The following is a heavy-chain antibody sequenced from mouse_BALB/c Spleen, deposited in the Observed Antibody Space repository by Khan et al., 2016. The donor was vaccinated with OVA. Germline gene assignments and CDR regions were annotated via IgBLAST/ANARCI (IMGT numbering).Heavy chain of an antibody. D-gene: IGHD2-14*01. Sequence: EVELVESGPELVKPGASVRMSCKASGYTFTSYVMHWVKQKPGQGLEWIGYIYPCNDDTKYNEKFKGKATLTSDKSSSTAYMELSSLTSADSAVYDWAKNYRYDVYFDYWGQGTTLTVSS. J-gene: IGHJ2*01. CDR2: IYPCNDDT. CDR3: AKNYRYDVYFDY. V-gene: IGHV1S136*01. CDR1: GYTFTSYV.